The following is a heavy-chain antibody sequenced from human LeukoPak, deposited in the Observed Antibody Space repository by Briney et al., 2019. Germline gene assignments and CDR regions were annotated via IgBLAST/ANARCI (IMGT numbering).Heavy chain of an antibody. CDR2: IYHSGST. J-gene: IGHJ4*02. CDR3: ARGSGDSSGYYFDY. D-gene: IGHD3-22*01. Sequence: SETLSLTCAVSGGSISSGGYSWSWIRQPPGKGLEWIGYIYHSGSTYYNPSLKGRVTISVDRSKNQFSLKLSSVTAADTAVYYCARGSGDSSGYYFDYWGQGTLVTVSS. CDR1: GGSISSGGYS. V-gene: IGHV4-30-2*01.